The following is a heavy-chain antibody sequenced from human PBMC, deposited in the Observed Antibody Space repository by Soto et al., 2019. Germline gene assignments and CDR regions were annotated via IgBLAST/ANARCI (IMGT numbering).Heavy chain of an antibody. CDR3: ARGLFRLLWFGESSEGWFDP. J-gene: IGHJ5*02. Sequence: PSETLSLTCTVSGGSISSYYWSWIRQPPGKGLEWFGYIYYSGSTGSTNYNPSLKSRVTISVDTSKNQFSLKLSSVTAADTAVYYCARGLFRLLWFGESSEGWFDPWGQGTLVTVS. CDR2: IYYSGSTGST. D-gene: IGHD3-10*01. V-gene: IGHV4-59*12. CDR1: GGSISSYY.